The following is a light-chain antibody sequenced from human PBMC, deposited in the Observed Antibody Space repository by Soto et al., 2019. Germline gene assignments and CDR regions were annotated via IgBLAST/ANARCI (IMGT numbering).Light chain of an antibody. V-gene: IGLV2-23*03. J-gene: IGLJ2*01. CDR2: EGT. Sequence: QSALTQPASVSGSPGQSITISCTGTSSDVGSYNFVSWYQQHPGKAPKIIIYEGTKRPSGVSNRFSGSKSGNTASLTISGLQAEDEADYYCSSYAGADTFVIFGGGTKLTVL. CDR1: SSDVGSYNF. CDR3: SSYAGADTFVI.